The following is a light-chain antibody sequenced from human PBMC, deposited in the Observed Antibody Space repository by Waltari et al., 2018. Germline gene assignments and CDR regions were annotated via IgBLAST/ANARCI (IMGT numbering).Light chain of an antibody. V-gene: IGKV3-20*01. Sequence: EIVLTQSPGTLSLSPGERATLSCRPSHSVSKYLAWYQQKPGQAPRRLIYDAFTRATGIPDRFSASGWGTDFTLSISRLEPEDVAVYYCQKYGTLPATFGQGTKVQMK. CDR3: QKYGTLPAT. CDR2: DAF. J-gene: IGKJ1*01. CDR1: HSVSKY.